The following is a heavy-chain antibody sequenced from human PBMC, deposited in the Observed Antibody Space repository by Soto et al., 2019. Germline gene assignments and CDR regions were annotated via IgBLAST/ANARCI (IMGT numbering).Heavy chain of an antibody. CDR2: ITSSGGNT. Sequence: GGSLRLSCAASGFTFSSYAMHWVRQAPGKGLEYVSAITSSGGNTDYASSVKGRFTISRDNAKNSLYLQMNSLRAEDTAVYYCAADQSGVAVAGRRDYYYYGMDVWGQGTTVTVSS. V-gene: IGHV3-64*04. CDR3: AADQSGVAVAGRRDYYYYGMDV. J-gene: IGHJ6*02. D-gene: IGHD6-19*01. CDR1: GFTFSSYA.